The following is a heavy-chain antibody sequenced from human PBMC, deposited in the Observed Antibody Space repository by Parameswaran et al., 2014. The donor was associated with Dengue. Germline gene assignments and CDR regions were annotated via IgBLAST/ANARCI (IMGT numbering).Heavy chain of an antibody. CDR1: GFTFSDYA. J-gene: IGHJ5*02. Sequence: GSLRLSCAPSGFTFSDYAMSWVRQAPGKGLEWVATIGRTSSPTFYADSVKGRFTISRDNSKNTLFLLMNSLRADDTAMYYCAKPLVVTPVEDLWFDPWGQGTLVTVSS. V-gene: IGHV3-23*01. D-gene: IGHD2-21*02. CDR2: IGRTSSPT. CDR3: AKPLVVTPVEDLWFDP.